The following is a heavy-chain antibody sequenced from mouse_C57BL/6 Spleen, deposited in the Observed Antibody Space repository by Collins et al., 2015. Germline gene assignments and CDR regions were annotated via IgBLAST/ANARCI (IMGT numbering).Heavy chain of an antibody. CDR1: GYSITSDYA. CDR3: ARDDYDGFDY. D-gene: IGHD2-4*01. J-gene: IGHJ2*01. CDR2: ISYSGST. Sequence: DVQLQESGPGLVKPSQSRSLTCTVTGYSITSDYAWNWIRQFPGNKLEWMGYISYSGSTSYNPSLKSRISITRDTSKNQFFLQLNSVTTEDTATYYCARDDYDGFDYWGQGTTLTVSS. V-gene: IGHV3-2*02.